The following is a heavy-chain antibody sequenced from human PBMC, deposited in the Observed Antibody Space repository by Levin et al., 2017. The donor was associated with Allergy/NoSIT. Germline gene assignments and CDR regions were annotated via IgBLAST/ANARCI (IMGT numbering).Heavy chain of an antibody. CDR1: GGSISTYY. J-gene: IGHJ4*02. D-gene: IGHD6-19*01. CDR3: ARDIAVAGTNSFYFDY. Sequence: PSETLSLTCTVSGGSISTYYWSWIRQPPGKGLEWIGYVYYSGSTNYNPSLKSRVTMSVDTSKNQFSLKLSSVTAADTAVYYCARDIAVAGTNSFYFDYWGQGTLVTVSS. V-gene: IGHV4-59*01. CDR2: VYYSGST.